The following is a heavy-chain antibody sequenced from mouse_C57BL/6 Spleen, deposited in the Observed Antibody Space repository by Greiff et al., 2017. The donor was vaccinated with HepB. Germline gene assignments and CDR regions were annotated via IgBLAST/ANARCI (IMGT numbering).Heavy chain of an antibody. J-gene: IGHJ4*01. V-gene: IGHV5-17*01. CDR3: ARSIPLWGNMDY. CDR2: ISSGSSTI. Sequence: DVKLVESGGGLVKPGGSLKLSCAASGFTFSDYGMHWVRQAPEKGLEWVAYISSGSSTIYYADTVKGRFTISRDNAKNTLFLQMTSLRSEDTAMYYCARSIPLWGNMDYWGQGTSVTVSS. CDR1: GFTFSDYG. D-gene: IGHD1-1*02.